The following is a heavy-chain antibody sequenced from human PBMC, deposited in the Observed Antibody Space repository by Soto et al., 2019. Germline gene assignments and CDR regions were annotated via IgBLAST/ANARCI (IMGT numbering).Heavy chain of an antibody. D-gene: IGHD3-10*01. CDR2: ISYDGDNK. J-gene: IGHJ6*02. V-gene: IGHV3-30-3*01. Sequence: GGSLRLSCAASGFTFRNYAMHWVRQAPGRGLEWVATISYDGDNKYYTDSVKGPFTISRDNSKNTLYLQMNSLRPEDTAVYYCARPRGQLSTYYYGMDTWGQGTKVTVSS. CDR1: GFTFRNYA. CDR3: ARPRGQLSTYYYGMDT.